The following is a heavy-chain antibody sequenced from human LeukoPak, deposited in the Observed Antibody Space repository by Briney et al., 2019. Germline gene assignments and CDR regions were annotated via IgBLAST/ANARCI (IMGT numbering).Heavy chain of an antibody. J-gene: IGHJ6*03. V-gene: IGHV3-30*02. D-gene: IGHD6-13*01. CDR3: AKDGSSSWYVDYYYYMDV. Sequence: GGSLRLSCAASGFTFSNYGMHWVRHAPGKGLEWGAFIRYDGSKKYYADSVKGRFTISRDNSKNTLYLQMNSLRVEETAVYYCAKDGSSSWYVDYYYYMDVWGKGTTVTISS. CDR2: IRYDGSKK. CDR1: GFTFSNYG.